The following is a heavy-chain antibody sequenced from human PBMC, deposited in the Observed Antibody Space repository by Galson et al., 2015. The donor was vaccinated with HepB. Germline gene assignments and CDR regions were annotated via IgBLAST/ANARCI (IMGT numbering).Heavy chain of an antibody. CDR2: INTNTGNP. V-gene: IGHV7-4-1*02. J-gene: IGHJ4*02. CDR3: ARGGRTWYDY. D-gene: IGHD6-13*01. CDR1: GYTFTSYG. Sequence: SVKVSCKASGYTFTSYGISWVRQAPGQGLEWMGWINTNTGNPTYAQGFTGRFVFSLDTSVSTAYLQISSLRTDDTAVYYCARGGRTWYDYWGQGTLVTVSS.